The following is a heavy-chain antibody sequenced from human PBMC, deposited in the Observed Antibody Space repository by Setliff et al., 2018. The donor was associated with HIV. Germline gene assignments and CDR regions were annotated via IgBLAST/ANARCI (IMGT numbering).Heavy chain of an antibody. Sequence: SETLSLTCAVYGGSLSGHYWCWIRQPPGKGLEWIGEINHSGSTNYNPSLKSRVTISVDTSKNQFSLKLSSVTAADTAVYYCAREKNDYNNYYFDYWGQGTLVTVSS. CDR1: GGSLSGHY. J-gene: IGHJ4*02. D-gene: IGHD4-4*01. CDR2: INHSGST. V-gene: IGHV4-34*01. CDR3: AREKNDYNNYYFDY.